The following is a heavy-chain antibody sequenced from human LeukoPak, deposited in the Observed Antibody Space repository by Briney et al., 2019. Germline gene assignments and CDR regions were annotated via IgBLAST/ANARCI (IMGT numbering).Heavy chain of an antibody. Sequence: PSETLSLTCTASGYSISSGYYWGWIRQPPGKGLEWIGSIYHSGSTYYNPSLKSRVTISVDTSKNQFSLKLSSVTAADTAVYYCARVQDYYDSSGYYPYFDYWGQGTLVTVSS. CDR2: IYHSGST. D-gene: IGHD3-22*01. J-gene: IGHJ4*02. CDR1: GYSISSGYY. V-gene: IGHV4-38-2*02. CDR3: ARVQDYYDSSGYYPYFDY.